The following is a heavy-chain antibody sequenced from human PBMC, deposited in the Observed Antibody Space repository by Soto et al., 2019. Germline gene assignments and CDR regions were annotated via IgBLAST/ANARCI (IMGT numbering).Heavy chain of an antibody. J-gene: IGHJ6*02. D-gene: IGHD2-2*01. Sequence: PGESLKISCAASGFTFSSYGMHWVRQAPGKGLEWVAVISYDGSNKYYADSVKGRFTISRDNSKNTLYLQMNSLRAEDTAVYYCAKDRLYCSSTSCYPRPFYYYYGMDVWGQGTTVTVSS. CDR1: GFTFSSYG. CDR2: ISYDGSNK. V-gene: IGHV3-30*18. CDR3: AKDRLYCSSTSCYPRPFYYYYGMDV.